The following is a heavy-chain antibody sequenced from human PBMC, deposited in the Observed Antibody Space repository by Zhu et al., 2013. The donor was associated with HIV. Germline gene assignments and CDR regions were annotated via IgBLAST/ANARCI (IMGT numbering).Heavy chain of an antibody. V-gene: IGHV3-23*01. CDR2: ISDSGGST. Sequence: EVQLLESGGGLVQPGGSLRLSCAASGFTFSNYAMHWVRQAPGQGLEWVSAISDSGGSTYYTGSVKGRFTISRDNSKNTLYLQMNSLGAEDTAVYFCAKAGDNGPIHSDCWGQGTLVTVSS. D-gene: IGHD2-2*02. J-gene: IGHJ4*02. CDR3: AKAGDNGPIHSDC. CDR1: GFTFSNYA.